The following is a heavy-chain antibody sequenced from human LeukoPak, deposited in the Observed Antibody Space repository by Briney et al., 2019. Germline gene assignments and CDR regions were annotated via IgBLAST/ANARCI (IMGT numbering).Heavy chain of an antibody. Sequence: GGSLRLSCAASGFTFSSFTMNWVRQAPGKGLEWVAAISSSSRDIFYADSVKGRFSISRDNTQNSLSLQMNSLRAEDTAVYYCVREAAATLFDYWGQGTLVTVSS. V-gene: IGHV3-21*01. CDR3: VREAAATLFDY. CDR1: GFTFSSFT. J-gene: IGHJ4*02. D-gene: IGHD1-26*01. CDR2: ISSSSRDI.